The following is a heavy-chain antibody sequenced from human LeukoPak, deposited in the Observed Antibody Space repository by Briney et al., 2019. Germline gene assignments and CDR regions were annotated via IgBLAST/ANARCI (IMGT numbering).Heavy chain of an antibody. Sequence: GGSLRLSCAASGFTFSSFTMNWVRQAPGKGLEWVAAISSSSRDIFYADSVKGRFSISRDNTQNSLSLQMNSLRAEDTAVYYCVREAAATLFDYWGQGTLVTVSS. V-gene: IGHV3-21*01. CDR3: VREAAATLFDY. CDR1: GFTFSSFT. J-gene: IGHJ4*02. D-gene: IGHD1-26*01. CDR2: ISSSSRDI.